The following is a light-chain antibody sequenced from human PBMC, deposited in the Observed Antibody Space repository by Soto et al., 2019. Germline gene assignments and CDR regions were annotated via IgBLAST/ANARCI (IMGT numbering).Light chain of an antibody. Sequence: QSVLTQPPSASGTPGQRVTISCSGSSSNIGSNTVNWYHQLPGTAPKLLIYSNNQRPSGVPDRFSGSKSGTSASLAISGLQSEDEADYYCAAWDDSLNGLFGTGTKLTVL. CDR2: SNN. J-gene: IGLJ1*01. CDR1: SSNIGSNT. V-gene: IGLV1-44*01. CDR3: AAWDDSLNGL.